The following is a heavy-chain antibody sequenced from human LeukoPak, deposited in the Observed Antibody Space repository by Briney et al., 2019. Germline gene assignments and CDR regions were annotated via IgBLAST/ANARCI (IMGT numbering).Heavy chain of an antibody. Sequence: SVKVSCKASGGTFSSYAISWVRQAPGQGLEWMGGIIPIFGTANYAQKFQGTVTMTRDTSTSTVYMELSSLRSEDTAVYYCARERPTIAARSSNWFDPWGQGTLVTVSS. J-gene: IGHJ5*02. D-gene: IGHD6-6*01. CDR3: ARERPTIAARSSNWFDP. CDR1: GGTFSSYA. V-gene: IGHV1-69*05. CDR2: IIPIFGTA.